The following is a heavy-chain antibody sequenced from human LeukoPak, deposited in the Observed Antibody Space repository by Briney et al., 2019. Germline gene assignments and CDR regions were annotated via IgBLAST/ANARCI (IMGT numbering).Heavy chain of an antibody. CDR1: GASLRSYY. V-gene: IGHV4-59*08. D-gene: IGHD3-10*01. CDR3: ARRVPSGSGSYDFDY. Sequence: PSETLSLTCTVSGASLRSYYWTWMRQPPGKGLEWIGYIYYTGSTQYNPSLKSRVAISVDTSKSQFSLKLSSVTAADTAVYYCARRVPSGSGSYDFDYWGQGTLVTVSS. CDR2: IYYTGST. J-gene: IGHJ4*02.